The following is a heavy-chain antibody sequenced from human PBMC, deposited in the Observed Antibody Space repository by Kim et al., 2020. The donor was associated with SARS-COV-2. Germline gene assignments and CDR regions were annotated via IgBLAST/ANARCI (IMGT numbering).Heavy chain of an antibody. V-gene: IGHV6-1*01. J-gene: IGHJ4*02. CDR2: TYYRSKWYT. CDR3: ARDLFISGCQRGDY. Sequence: SQTLSLTCAISGDSVSSNSAAWNWIRQSPSRGLEWLGRTYYRSKWYTEYAVSVRSRITINPDTSKNQFSLQLNSVTPEDTAVYYCARDLFISGCQRGDYWGQGTLVTVSS. D-gene: IGHD6-19*01. CDR1: GDSVSSNSAA.